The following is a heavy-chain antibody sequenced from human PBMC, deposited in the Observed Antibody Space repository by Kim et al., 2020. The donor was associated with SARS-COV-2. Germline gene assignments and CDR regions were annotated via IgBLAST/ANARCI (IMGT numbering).Heavy chain of an antibody. CDR1: GFTFSGSA. J-gene: IGHJ4*02. D-gene: IGHD2-15*01. CDR2: MRSKTNNYAT. CDR3: GSRVCSGGTCAFN. Sequence: GGSLRLSCAASGFTFSGSAIQWVRQASGKGLEWVGRMRSKTNNYATAYTASLKGRFSISRDDSQNTAYLQMDTLKTEDTAVYYCGSRVCSGGTCAFNWGQGTLVTVSS. V-gene: IGHV3-73*01.